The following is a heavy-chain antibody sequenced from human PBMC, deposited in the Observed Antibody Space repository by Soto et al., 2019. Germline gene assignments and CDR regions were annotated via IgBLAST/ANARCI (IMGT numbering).Heavy chain of an antibody. CDR3: AKDRAAIFGVVIPFWY. Sequence: EVQLLESGGGLVQPGGSLRLSCAASGFTFSSYAMSWVRQAPGKGLEWVSAISGSGGSTYYADSVKGRFTISRDNSKNTLYLQMNSLRAEDTAVYYCAKDRAAIFGVVIPFWYWGQGTLVTVSS. D-gene: IGHD3-3*01. CDR2: ISGSGGST. J-gene: IGHJ4*02. CDR1: GFTFSSYA. V-gene: IGHV3-23*01.